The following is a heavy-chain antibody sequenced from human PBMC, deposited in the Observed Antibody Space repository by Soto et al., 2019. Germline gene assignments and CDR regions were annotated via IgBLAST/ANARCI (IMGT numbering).Heavy chain of an antibody. CDR3: ARRFQGAGTSVPFDYYGMDV. D-gene: IGHD1-7*01. J-gene: IGHJ6*02. Sequence: SETLSLTCAVYGGSFSGYYWSWIRQPPGKGLEWNGEINQSGSTNYNQSLKSRVTISVDTSKNQFSLKLSPVTAADTAVYYFARRFQGAGTSVPFDYYGMDVWGQGTTVTVSS. CDR1: GGSFSGYY. V-gene: IGHV4-34*01. CDR2: INQSGST.